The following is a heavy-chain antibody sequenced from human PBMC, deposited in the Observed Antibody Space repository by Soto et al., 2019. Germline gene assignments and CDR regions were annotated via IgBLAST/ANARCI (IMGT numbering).Heavy chain of an antibody. CDR3: AREQSMVRGVIKYYYYGMDV. CDR2: IIPIFGTA. V-gene: IGHV1-69*13. Sequence: ASVKVSCKASGGTFSSYAISWVRQAPGQGLEWMGGIIPIFGTANYAQKFLGRVTITADESTSTAYMELSSLRSEDTAVYYCAREQSMVRGVIKYYYYGMDVWGQGTTVTVSS. J-gene: IGHJ6*02. CDR1: GGTFSSYA. D-gene: IGHD3-10*01.